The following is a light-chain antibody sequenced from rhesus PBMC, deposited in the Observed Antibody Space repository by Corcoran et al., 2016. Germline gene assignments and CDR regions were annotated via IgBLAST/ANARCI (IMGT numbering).Light chain of an antibody. J-gene: IGKJ3*01. Sequence: DIQMTQSPSSLSASVGDRVTITCRASQGITNDLAWYQQKPGETPKLLIYEASSLQSGIPSRFSGSGSGTDFTLTISSLPSEDFATYYCQHYYSTPFTFGPGTKLDI. CDR3: QHYYSTPFT. V-gene: IGKV1-25*01. CDR2: EAS. CDR1: QGITND.